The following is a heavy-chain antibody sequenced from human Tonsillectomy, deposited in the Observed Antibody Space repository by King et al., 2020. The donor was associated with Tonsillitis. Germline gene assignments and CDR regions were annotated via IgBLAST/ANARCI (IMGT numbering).Heavy chain of an antibody. J-gene: IGHJ6*02. V-gene: IGHV3-23*04. D-gene: IGHD1-14*01. CDR1: GFTFSSNA. CDR2: ISGSGSGT. Sequence: VQLVESGGGLVQPGGSLRLSCAASGFTFSSNAMNWVRQAPGKGLEWVSAISGSGSGTYYADSVKGRLTISRDNSKNTLYLQMNSLRAEDTAVYYCGTGGDVWGQGTTVTVSS. CDR3: GTGGDV.